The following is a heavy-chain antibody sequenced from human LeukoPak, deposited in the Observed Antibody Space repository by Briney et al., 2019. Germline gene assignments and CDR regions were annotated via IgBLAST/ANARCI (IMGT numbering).Heavy chain of an antibody. J-gene: IGHJ4*02. CDR3: ARDRQWLQTHYFDY. CDR1: GFTFRNYG. D-gene: IGHD5-12*01. Sequence: GGSLRLSCAASGFTFRNYGMHWVRQAPGRGLEWVAVIWYDGSNKYYADSVRGRFTVSRDNAKNTLYLQMNSLKAEDTAVYYCARDRQWLQTHYFDYWGQRTLISVSP. V-gene: IGHV3-33*01. CDR2: IWYDGSNK.